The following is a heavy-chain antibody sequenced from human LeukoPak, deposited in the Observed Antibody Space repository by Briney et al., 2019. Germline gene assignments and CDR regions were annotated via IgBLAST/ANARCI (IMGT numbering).Heavy chain of an antibody. D-gene: IGHD3-3*02. V-gene: IGHV3-11*01. CDR1: GLTFSEQY. J-gene: IGHJ4*02. CDR3: ATGKRAFRD. CDR2: KSGSGSGV. Sequence: PGGSLRLSCAASGLTFSEQYMSWIRQTPGRGLEWVSYKSGSGSGVYYADPVKGRFLISRDNDNNTLYLQMNSLTPEDTAIYYCATGKRAFRDWGQGTLVTVSS.